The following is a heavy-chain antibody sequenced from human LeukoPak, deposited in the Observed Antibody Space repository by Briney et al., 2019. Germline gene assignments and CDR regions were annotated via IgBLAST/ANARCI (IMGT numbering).Heavy chain of an antibody. V-gene: IGHV3-7*01. J-gene: IGHJ4*02. CDR2: IKQDGSEK. CDR3: ARGLLLYSPSTVVTPYYYFDY. CDR1: GFTFSSYW. Sequence: GGSLRLSCAASGFTFSSYWMSWVRQAPGKGLEWVANIKQDGSEKYYVDSVKGRFTISRDNAKNSLYLQMNSLRAEDTAVYYCARGLLLYSPSTVVTPYYYFDYWGQGTLVTVSS. D-gene: IGHD2-21*02.